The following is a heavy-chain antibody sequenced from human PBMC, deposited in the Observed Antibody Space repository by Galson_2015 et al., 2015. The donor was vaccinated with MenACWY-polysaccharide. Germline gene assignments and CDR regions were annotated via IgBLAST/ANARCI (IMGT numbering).Heavy chain of an antibody. V-gene: IGHV1-18*01. CDR2: ISTYNGNT. CDR3: ARDGSSSTAPRPSKY. CDR1: GYTFTSNG. Sequence: SVKVSCKASGYTFTSNGISWVRQAPGQGLEWMGWISTYNGNTDNAQKFQGRVTMTTDTSTATAFMELRSLGSDDTAVYYCARDGSSSTAPRPSKYWCQGTLVTVSS. J-gene: IGHJ4*02. D-gene: IGHD6-6*01.